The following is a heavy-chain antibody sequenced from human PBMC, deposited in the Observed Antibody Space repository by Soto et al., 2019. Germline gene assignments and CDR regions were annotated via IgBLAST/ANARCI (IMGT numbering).Heavy chain of an antibody. J-gene: IGHJ4*02. Sequence: QEQLVESGGGVGQPGRSLRLSCAASGFTFSSYAMHWVRQAPGKGLEWVAVISSDGKNQYNADSVKGRFTISRDNSKNTLYLHMNSLRVEDTAVYYCARPHSTSSWYPDYWGQGTLVPVSS. CDR2: ISSDGKNQ. D-gene: IGHD6-13*01. CDR3: ARPHSTSSWYPDY. V-gene: IGHV3-30*04. CDR1: GFTFSSYA.